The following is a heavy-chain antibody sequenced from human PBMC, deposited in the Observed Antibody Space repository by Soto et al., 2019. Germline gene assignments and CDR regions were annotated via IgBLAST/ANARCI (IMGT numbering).Heavy chain of an antibody. J-gene: IGHJ6*03. CDR2: TYYRSKWYN. CDR3: ARNLQKLELRYYYYYMDV. D-gene: IGHD1-7*01. CDR1: GDSVSSNSAA. V-gene: IGHV6-1*01. Sequence: SQTLSLTCAISGDSVSSNSAAWNWIRQSPSRGLEWLGRTYYRSKWYNDYAVSVKSRITINPDTSKNQFSLQLNSVTLEDTAVYYCARNLQKLELRYYYYYMDVWGKGTTVTVSS.